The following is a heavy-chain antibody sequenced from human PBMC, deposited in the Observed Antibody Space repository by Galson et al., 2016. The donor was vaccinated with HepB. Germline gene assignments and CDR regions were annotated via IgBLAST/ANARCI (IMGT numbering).Heavy chain of an antibody. J-gene: IGHJ6*02. Sequence: SLRLSCAASGFSFSNHGMHWVRQAPGKGLEWVAFISYDGNNKYYADSVKGRFTISRGNSKNTLFLQMNSLRAEDTAVYYCAKDLRGYYDFLFGMDVWGQGTTVTASS. CDR3: AKDLRGYYDFLFGMDV. CDR2: ISYDGNNK. D-gene: IGHD3-3*01. V-gene: IGHV3-30*18. CDR1: GFSFSNHG.